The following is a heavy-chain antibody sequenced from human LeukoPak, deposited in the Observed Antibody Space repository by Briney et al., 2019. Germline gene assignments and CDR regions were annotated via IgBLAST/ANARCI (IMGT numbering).Heavy chain of an antibody. CDR2: IYYSGST. J-gene: IGHJ4*02. Sequence: SETLSLTCTVSGGSISSYYWSWIRQPPGKGPEWIGYIYYSGSTNYSPPLKSRVTISVDTSKNQFSLKLSSVTAADTAVYYCARELAAAGNFDYWGQGTLVTVSS. V-gene: IGHV4-59*01. D-gene: IGHD6-13*01. CDR1: GGSISSYY. CDR3: ARELAAAGNFDY.